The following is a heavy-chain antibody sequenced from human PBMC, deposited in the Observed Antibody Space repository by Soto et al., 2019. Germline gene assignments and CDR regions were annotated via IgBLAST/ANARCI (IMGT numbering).Heavy chain of an antibody. D-gene: IGHD2-15*01. V-gene: IGHV4-39*01. J-gene: IGHJ4*02. CDR1: GGSISSSNFY. Sequence: QLQLQESGPGLVKPSETLSLTCVVSGGSISSSNFYWGWFRQSPGKGLEWIGSIRYGGNTSYNPSLKSRISMSVDTSKNQFSLNLNSVTAADTALYYCAKDASCYSCGAWGQGVLVTVS. CDR2: IRYGGNT. CDR3: AKDASCYSCGA.